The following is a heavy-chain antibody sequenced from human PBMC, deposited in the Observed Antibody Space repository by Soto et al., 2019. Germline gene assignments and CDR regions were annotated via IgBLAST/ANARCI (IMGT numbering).Heavy chain of an antibody. CDR2: INPKTGST. CDR3: ARAPQSEHHDC. Sequence: QVQLVQSGAEVKMPGASVKVSCKASGYTFSDYFVHWVRQAPGQGLEWVAWINPKTGSTLYAPKFQGSVTLTRDTSIDTVYMEVISLTSADTAVLACARAPQSEHHDCWGQGTLVTVSS. V-gene: IGHV1-2*02. J-gene: IGHJ4*02. CDR1: GYTFSDYF.